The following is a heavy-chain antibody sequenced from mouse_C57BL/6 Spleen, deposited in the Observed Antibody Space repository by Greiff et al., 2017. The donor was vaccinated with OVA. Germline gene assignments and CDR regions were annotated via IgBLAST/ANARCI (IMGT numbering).Heavy chain of an antibody. J-gene: IGHJ4*01. Sequence: EVQLVESGGGLVKPGGSLKLSCAASGFTFSDYGMHWVRQAPEKGLEWVAYISSGSSTIYYADTVKGRFTISRDNAKTTLFLQMTSLRSEDTAMYYRARGYDYPDYAMEYWGQGTSVTVSS. V-gene: IGHV5-17*01. CDR3: ARGYDYPDYAMEY. CDR2: ISSGSSTI. CDR1: GFTFSDYG. D-gene: IGHD2-4*01.